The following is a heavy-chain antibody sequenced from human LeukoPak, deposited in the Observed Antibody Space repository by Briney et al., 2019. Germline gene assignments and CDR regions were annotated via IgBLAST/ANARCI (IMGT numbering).Heavy chain of an antibody. CDR3: ARSSSWSFDY. Sequence: PSETLSLTCAVYGGSFSGYYWSWIRQPPGKGLEWIGEINHSGSTNYNPSLKSRVTISVDTSKNQFSLKLSSVTAADTAVYYCARSSSWSFDYWGQGTLVTVSS. J-gene: IGHJ4*02. V-gene: IGHV4-34*01. CDR2: INHSGST. D-gene: IGHD6-13*01. CDR1: GGSFSGYY.